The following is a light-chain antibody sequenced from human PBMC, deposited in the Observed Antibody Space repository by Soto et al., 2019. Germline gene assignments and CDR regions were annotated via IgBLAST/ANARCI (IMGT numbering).Light chain of an antibody. CDR3: QQYDNWPIT. J-gene: IGKJ1*01. CDR1: QSININ. CDR2: GAS. V-gene: IGKV3-15*01. Sequence: VGMTQSPATLSVSPGERATLSCRASQSININLAWYQQKPGQAPRLLIYGASTRATGLPARFSGSGSGTEFTLIISSLQSEDSAVYYCQQYDNWPITFGQGTKVDIK.